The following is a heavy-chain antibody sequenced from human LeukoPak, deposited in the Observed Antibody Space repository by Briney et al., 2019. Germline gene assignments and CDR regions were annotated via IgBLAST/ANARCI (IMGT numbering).Heavy chain of an antibody. V-gene: IGHV1-18*01. CDR1: GYTFTSYG. CDR3: ARAALDYYDSEGSMDV. D-gene: IGHD3-22*01. CDR2: ISAYNGNT. J-gene: IGHJ6*02. Sequence: ASVKVSCKASGYTFTSYGISWVRQAPGQGLEWMGWISAYNGNTNYAQKLQGRVTMTTDTSTSTAYMELRSLRSDDTAVYYCARAALDYYDSEGSMDVWGQGTTVTVSS.